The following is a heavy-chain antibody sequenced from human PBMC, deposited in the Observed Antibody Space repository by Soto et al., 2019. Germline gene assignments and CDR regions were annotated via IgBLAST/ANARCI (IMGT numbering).Heavy chain of an antibody. CDR2: ISYDGSNK. Sequence: QVQLVESGGGVVQPGRSLRLSCAASGFTFSSYGMHWVRQAPGKGLEWVAVISYDGSNKYYADSVKGRFTISRDNSKNTLYLQKNSLRAEDTAVYYCTKDLVAAAGSYWGQGTLVTVSS. CDR1: GFTFSSYG. CDR3: TKDLVAAAGSY. D-gene: IGHD6-13*01. V-gene: IGHV3-30*18. J-gene: IGHJ4*02.